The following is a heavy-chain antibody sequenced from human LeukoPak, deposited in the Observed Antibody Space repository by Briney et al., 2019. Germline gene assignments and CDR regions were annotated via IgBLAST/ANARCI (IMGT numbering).Heavy chain of an antibody. Sequence: GGSLRLSCAASGFTFSSYAMSWVRQAPGKGLEWVSGISWNSGSIGYADSVKGRFTISRDNAKNSLYLQMNSLRAEDTAVYYCARDSITAARPLDYWGQGTLVTVSS. CDR1: GFTFSSYA. CDR3: ARDSITAARPLDY. J-gene: IGHJ4*02. CDR2: ISWNSGSI. V-gene: IGHV3-9*01. D-gene: IGHD6-6*01.